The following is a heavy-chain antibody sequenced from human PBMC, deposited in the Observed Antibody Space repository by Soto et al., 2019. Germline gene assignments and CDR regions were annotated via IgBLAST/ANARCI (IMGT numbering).Heavy chain of an antibody. CDR1: GGSISSYY. CDR3: ARKRNIAVAGTSWFDP. D-gene: IGHD6-19*01. J-gene: IGHJ5*02. Sequence: SETLSLTCTVSGGSISSYYWSWIRQPPGKGLEWIGYIYYSGSTNYNPSLKSRVTISVDTSKNQFSLKLSSVTAADTAVYYCARKRNIAVAGTSWFDPWGQGTLVTVSS. V-gene: IGHV4-59*01. CDR2: IYYSGST.